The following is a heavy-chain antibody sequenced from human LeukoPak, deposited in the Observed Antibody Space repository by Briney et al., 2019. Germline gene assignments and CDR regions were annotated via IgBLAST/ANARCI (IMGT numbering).Heavy chain of an antibody. CDR1: GGTFSSYA. Sequence: SVKVSCKASGGTFSSYAISWVRQAPGQGLEWMGGIIPIFGTATYAQKFQGRVTITADESTSTAYMELSSLRSEDTAVYYCARVPYDFWSGRHHYFDYWGQGTLVTVSS. D-gene: IGHD3-3*01. CDR2: IIPIFGTA. CDR3: ARVPYDFWSGRHHYFDY. V-gene: IGHV1-69*13. J-gene: IGHJ4*02.